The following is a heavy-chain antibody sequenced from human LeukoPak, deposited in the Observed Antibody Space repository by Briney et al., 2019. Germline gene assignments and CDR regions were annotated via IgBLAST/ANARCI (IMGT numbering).Heavy chain of an antibody. D-gene: IGHD2-2*01. Sequence: GASVKVSCKASGYTFTGYYMHWVRQAPGQGLEWMGWINPNSGGTNYAQKFQGRVTMTRDTSISTAYMELSSLRSEDTAVYYCARAFPSSNYYYYYMDVWGKGTTVTVSS. CDR3: ARAFPSSNYYYYYMDV. J-gene: IGHJ6*03. V-gene: IGHV1-2*02. CDR1: GYTFTGYY. CDR2: INPNSGGT.